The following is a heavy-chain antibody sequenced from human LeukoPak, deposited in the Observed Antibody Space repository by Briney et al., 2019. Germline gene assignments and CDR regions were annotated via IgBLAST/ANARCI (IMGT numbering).Heavy chain of an antibody. Sequence: GGSLRLSCAASRFTFSNYAMHWVRQAPGKGLEWVAVISYDGSSKYYADSVKGRFTISRDNSKNTLYLQMNSLRAEDTAVYCCARGSRSGWYFFDYWGQGTLVTVSS. CDR3: ARGSRSGWYFFDY. D-gene: IGHD6-19*01. CDR1: RFTFSNYA. J-gene: IGHJ4*02. CDR2: ISYDGSSK. V-gene: IGHV3-30-3*01.